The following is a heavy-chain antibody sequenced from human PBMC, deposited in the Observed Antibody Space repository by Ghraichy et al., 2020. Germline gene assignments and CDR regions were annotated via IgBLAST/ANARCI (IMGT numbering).Heavy chain of an antibody. V-gene: IGHV3-30*04. CDR2: ISYDGSNK. J-gene: IGHJ4*02. D-gene: IGHD6-19*01. CDR1: GFTFSSYA. CDR3: ARGLRWLVLGGIFDY. Sequence: GGSLRLSCAASGFTFSSYAMHWVRQAPGKGLEWVAVISYDGSNKYYADSVKGRFTISRDNSKNTLYLQMNSLRAEDTAVYYCARGLRWLVLGGIFDYWGQGTLVTVSS.